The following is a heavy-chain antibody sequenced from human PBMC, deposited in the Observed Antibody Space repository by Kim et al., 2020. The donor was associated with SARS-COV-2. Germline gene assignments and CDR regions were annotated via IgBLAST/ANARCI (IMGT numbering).Heavy chain of an antibody. CDR1: GFSFSDHY. D-gene: IGHD3-10*01. CDR3: TRDMARAGDY. V-gene: IGHV3-72*01. J-gene: IGHJ4*02. CDR2: IRDKASTYTT. Sequence: GGSLRLSCAASGFSFSDHYMYWVRQAPGKGLEWVGRIRDKASTYTTEYAATVRGRITISRDDSKNSLYLQMNSLITADTAVYFCTRDMARAGDYWGQGTL.